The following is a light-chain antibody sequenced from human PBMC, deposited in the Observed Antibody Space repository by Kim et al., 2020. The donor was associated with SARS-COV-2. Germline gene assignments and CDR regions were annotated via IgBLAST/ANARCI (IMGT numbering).Light chain of an antibody. J-gene: IGKJ1*01. Sequence: ENVLTQSPGTLSLSPGERATLSCRASQSVSSNFLAWYQQKAGQAPRLVIYSASSRASDIPDRFSGSGSGTDFTLTISTLEPEDFAVYYCQQYATSPETCGQGTKVDIK. CDR1: QSVSSNF. CDR3: QQYATSPET. V-gene: IGKV3-20*01. CDR2: SAS.